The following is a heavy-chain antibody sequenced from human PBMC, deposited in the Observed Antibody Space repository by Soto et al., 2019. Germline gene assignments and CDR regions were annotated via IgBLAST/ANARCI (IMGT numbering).Heavy chain of an antibody. Sequence: QVQLVQSGAEVKKPGSSVKVSCKTSGVSFNNNGIGWVRQAPGHGLEWMGGVSPPFRTSNYARKFQDRISITADTSTGTVNMELSSLTSEDTAHYDCARGLYYGTGSYSPYGMDVWDQGTTVTVSS. D-gene: IGHD3-10*01. CDR2: VSPPFRTS. CDR1: GVSFNNNG. V-gene: IGHV1-69*06. J-gene: IGHJ6*02. CDR3: ARGLYYGTGSYSPYGMDV.